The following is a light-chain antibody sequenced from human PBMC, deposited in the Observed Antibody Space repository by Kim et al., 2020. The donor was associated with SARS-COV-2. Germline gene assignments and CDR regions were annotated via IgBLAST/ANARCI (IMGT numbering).Light chain of an antibody. V-gene: IGLV4-69*01. J-gene: IGLJ3*02. CDR3: QTWGTGIRV. CDR2: LNSDGSH. CDR1: SGHSNYA. Sequence: QLVLTQSPSASASLGASVKLTCTLSSGHSNYAIAWHQQQPEKGPRYLMKLNSDGSHSKGGGIPDRFSGSSSGAERYLTISSLQSEDEADYYCQTWGTGIRVFGGGTQLTVL.